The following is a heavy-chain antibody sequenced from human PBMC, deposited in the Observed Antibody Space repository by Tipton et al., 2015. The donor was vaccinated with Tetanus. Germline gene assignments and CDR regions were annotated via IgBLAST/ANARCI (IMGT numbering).Heavy chain of an antibody. CDR1: GFTFSSYS. CDR2: ISSSSTI. D-gene: IGHD3-22*01. V-gene: IGHV3-48*02. Sequence: GSLRLSCAASGFTFSSYSMNWVRQAPGKGLEWVSYISSSSTIYYADSVKGRFTISRDNAKNSLYLQMNSLRDEDTAVYYCARDGSIVVADWFDPWGQGTLVTVSS. J-gene: IGHJ5*02. CDR3: ARDGSIVVADWFDP.